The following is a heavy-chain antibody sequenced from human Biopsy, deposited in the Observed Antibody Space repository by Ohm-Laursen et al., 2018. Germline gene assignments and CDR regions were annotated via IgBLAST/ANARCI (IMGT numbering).Heavy chain of an antibody. Sequence: SLRLSCAATGFTFSTYWMQWVRQAPGRGLVWVSRINSNGRSTAYADSVKGRFTISRDNAKNTLYLQLNSLRAEDTALYYCASYDEAGGYFAYWGQGVLVTVSS. CDR2: INSNGRST. V-gene: IGHV3-74*03. CDR3: ASYDEAGGYFAY. J-gene: IGHJ4*02. D-gene: IGHD2-8*02. CDR1: GFTFSTYW.